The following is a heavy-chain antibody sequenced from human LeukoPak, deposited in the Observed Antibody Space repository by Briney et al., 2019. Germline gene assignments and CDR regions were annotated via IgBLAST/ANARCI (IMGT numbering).Heavy chain of an antibody. Sequence: WASVTVSCTASGGTFSSYAISWVRQAPGQGLEWMGGIIPIFGTANYAQKLQGRVTMTTDTSTSTAYMELRSLRSDDTAVYYCARDPLSRVTTEPLLDYWGQGTLVTVSS. CDR2: IIPIFGTA. CDR1: GGTFSSYA. CDR3: ARDPLSRVTTEPLLDY. V-gene: IGHV1-69*05. D-gene: IGHD1-14*01. J-gene: IGHJ4*02.